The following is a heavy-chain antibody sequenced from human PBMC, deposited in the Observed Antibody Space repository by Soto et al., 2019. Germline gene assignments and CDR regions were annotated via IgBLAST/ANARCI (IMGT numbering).Heavy chain of an antibody. CDR3: ERDSSCPDY. Sequence: SSVKVSCKASGDTFTSYAMHWVRQAPGQRLEWMGWINAVNCNTKTSQKFHVRVTITRYTSASTAYMELSSRSSDDTDVYYCERDSSCPDYWGQGTLVTVSS. D-gene: IGHD6-13*01. J-gene: IGHJ4*02. CDR2: INAVNCNT. CDR1: GDTFTSYA. V-gene: IGHV1-3*01.